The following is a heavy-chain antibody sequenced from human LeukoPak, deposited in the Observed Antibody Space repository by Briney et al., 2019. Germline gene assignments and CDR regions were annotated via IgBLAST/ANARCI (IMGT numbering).Heavy chain of an antibody. J-gene: IGHJ3*02. D-gene: IGHD3-10*01. CDR1: GFTFRFYA. V-gene: IGHV3-23*01. CDR2: ITGGGDTT. Sequence: GGSLRLSCAASGFTFRFYAMTWVRQAPGRGLGWVSGITGGGDTTYYADSVKGRFSISRDNSKNTLYQQMNSLRAEDTAVYYCAKLLWFGDLGGGPFDIWGQGTMVTVSS. CDR3: AKLLWFGDLGGGPFDI.